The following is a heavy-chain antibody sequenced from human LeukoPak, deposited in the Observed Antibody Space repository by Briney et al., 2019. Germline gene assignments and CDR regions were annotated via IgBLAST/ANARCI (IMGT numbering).Heavy chain of an antibody. V-gene: IGHV3-48*01. Sequence: GGSLRLSCAASGFTFSSYSMNWVCQAPGKGLEWVSYISSSSSTIYYADSVKGRFTISRDNARNSLYLQMNSLRAEDTAVYYCARDYGGSSPFDYWGQGTLVTVFS. CDR1: GFTFSSYS. D-gene: IGHD4-23*01. CDR2: ISSSSSTI. J-gene: IGHJ4*02. CDR3: ARDYGGSSPFDY.